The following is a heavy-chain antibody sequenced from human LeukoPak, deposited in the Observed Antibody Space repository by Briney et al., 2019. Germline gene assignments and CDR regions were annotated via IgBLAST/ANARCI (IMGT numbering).Heavy chain of an antibody. Sequence: ASVKVSCKASGYTFTSYYMHWVRQAPGQGLEWMGIINPSGGSTSYAQKFQGRVTMTRDMSTSTVYMELSSLRSEDTAVYYCARDFSGSYYESYFDYWGQGTLVTVSS. V-gene: IGHV1-46*01. J-gene: IGHJ4*02. CDR2: INPSGGST. CDR1: GYTFTSYY. D-gene: IGHD1-26*01. CDR3: ARDFSGSYYESYFDY.